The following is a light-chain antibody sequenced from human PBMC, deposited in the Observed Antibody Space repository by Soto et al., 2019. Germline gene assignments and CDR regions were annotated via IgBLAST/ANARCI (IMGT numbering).Light chain of an antibody. CDR3: QEYNNWHTIT. J-gene: IGKJ4*01. CDR2: GAS. V-gene: IGKV3-15*01. Sequence: MMMTQSPATLSVSPGERVTLSCRTSHSVNSHVAWYQQKPGQAPRLLLYGASTRATGIPVRFSGSGSGTEFTLTISSLQSQDFAVYYCQEYNNWHTITFGGGTKVDIK. CDR1: HSVNSH.